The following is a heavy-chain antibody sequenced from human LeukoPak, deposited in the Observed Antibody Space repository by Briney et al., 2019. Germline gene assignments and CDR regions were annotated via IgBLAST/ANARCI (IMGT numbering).Heavy chain of an antibody. J-gene: IGHJ6*03. D-gene: IGHD3/OR15-3a*01. CDR3: TRDLTAGDWLGFSGAKGPTEYYYMDV. CDR2: IRSKAYGGTT. V-gene: IGHV3-49*04. Sequence: GGSLRLSCTASGFTFGDYAMSWVRQAPGKGLEWVGFIRSKAYGGTTEYAASVKGRFTISRDDSKSIAYLQMNSLKTEDTAVYYCTRDLTAGDWLGFSGAKGPTEYYYMDVWGKGTTVTISS. CDR1: GFTFGDYA.